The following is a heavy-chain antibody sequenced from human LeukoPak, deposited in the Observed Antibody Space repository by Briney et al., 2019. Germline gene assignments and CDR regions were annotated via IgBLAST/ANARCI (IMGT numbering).Heavy chain of an antibody. CDR1: GFTFSSYS. CDR2: ISSSSSYI. D-gene: IGHD3-22*01. V-gene: IGHV3-21*01. J-gene: IGHJ4*01. CDR3: ATDPPFTMIVARFDY. Sequence: GGSLRLSCAASGFTFSSYSMNWVRQAPGKGLEWVSSISSSSSYIYYADSVKGRFTISRDNTKNSLYLQMNSLRAEDTAVYYCATDPPFTMIVARFDYWGHGTLVTVSP.